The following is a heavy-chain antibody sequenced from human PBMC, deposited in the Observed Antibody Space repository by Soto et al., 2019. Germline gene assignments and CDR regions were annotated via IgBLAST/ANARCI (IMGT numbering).Heavy chain of an antibody. CDR3: AKSNQIFGVLIDYFYYGMDV. CDR1: GFTFISYG. Sequence: WGSLRLSCAASGFTFISYGIHFFRHSPFKWLEWVAGLSYDGSNKYYADSVKGRFTISRDNSRNTVFLQMNSLGAEDTAIYYCAKSNQIFGVLIDYFYYGMDVWGHGTTVTVSS. CDR2: LSYDGSNK. D-gene: IGHD3-3*01. V-gene: IGHV3-30*18. J-gene: IGHJ6*02.